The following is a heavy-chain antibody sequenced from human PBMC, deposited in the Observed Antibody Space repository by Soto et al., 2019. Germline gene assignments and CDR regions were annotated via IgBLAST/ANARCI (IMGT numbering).Heavy chain of an antibody. Sequence: PGGSLRLSCAASGFTFSSYAMSWVRQAPGKGLEWVSAISGSGGSTYYADSVKGRFTISRDNSKNTLYLQMNSLRAEDTAVYYCVKVGGDYLYYYYYYYMDVWGKGTTVTVSS. D-gene: IGHD4-17*01. CDR2: ISGSGGST. J-gene: IGHJ6*03. V-gene: IGHV3-23*01. CDR3: VKVGGDYLYYYYYYYMDV. CDR1: GFTFSSYA.